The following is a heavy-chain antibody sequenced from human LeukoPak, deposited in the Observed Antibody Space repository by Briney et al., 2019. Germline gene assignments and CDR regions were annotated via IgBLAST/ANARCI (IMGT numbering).Heavy chain of an antibody. CDR1: GYTFTGYY. V-gene: IGHV1-2*02. J-gene: IGHJ5*02. CDR3: AREGSSSSYNWFDL. CDR2: INPNSGGT. Sequence: ASVKVSCKASGYTFTGYYMHWVRQAPGQGLEWMGWINPNSGGTNYALKFQGRVTMTRDTSISTAYMELSRLRSDDTAVYYCAREGSSSSYNWFDLWGQGTLVTVSS. D-gene: IGHD6-6*01.